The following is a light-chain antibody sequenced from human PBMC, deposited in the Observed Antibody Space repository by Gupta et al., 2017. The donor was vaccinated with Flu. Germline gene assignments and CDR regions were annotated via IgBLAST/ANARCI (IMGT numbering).Light chain of an antibody. CDR1: KLGDKY. CDR3: QAWDSSFWV. V-gene: IGLV3-1*01. CDR2: QDS. Sequence: SPGQTASITCSGDKLGDKYACWYQQKPGQSPVLVIYQDSKRPSGIPERFSGSNSGNKATLNISGTQAMDEADYYCQAWDSSFWVFGGGTKLTVL. J-gene: IGLJ3*02.